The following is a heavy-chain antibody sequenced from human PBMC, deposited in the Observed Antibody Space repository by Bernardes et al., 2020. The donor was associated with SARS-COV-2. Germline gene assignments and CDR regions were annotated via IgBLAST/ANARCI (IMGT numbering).Heavy chain of an antibody. V-gene: IGHV3-23*01. CDR1: GFAFSSNG. J-gene: IGHJ4*02. CDR2: SSGGDGGT. CDR3: AKDLFWWSAADF. D-gene: IGHD2-21*01. Sequence: LSCAASGFAFSSNGMSWVRQAPGKGLEWVSSSGGDGGTHYADSVRGRFTISRDISKNTLFLQMNSLRAEDTAVYYCAKDLFWWSAADFWGQGTLVTVSS.